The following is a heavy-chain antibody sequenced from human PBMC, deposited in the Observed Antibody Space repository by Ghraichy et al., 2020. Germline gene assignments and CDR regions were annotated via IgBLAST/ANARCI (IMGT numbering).Heavy chain of an antibody. V-gene: IGHV1-3*01. CDR3: ARDLSSTYYYGSGRRPNYSYGMDV. CDR2: INAGKGNT. CDR1: GYSFSSYA. Sequence: ASVKVSCKASGYSFSSYAMHWVRQAPGQRLEWMGWINAGKGNTKYSQKLSGRVTITRDTSASTAYMELSSLRSEDTAVYYCARDLSSTYYYGSGRRPNYSYGMDVWGQGTTVTVSS. J-gene: IGHJ6*02. D-gene: IGHD3-10*01.